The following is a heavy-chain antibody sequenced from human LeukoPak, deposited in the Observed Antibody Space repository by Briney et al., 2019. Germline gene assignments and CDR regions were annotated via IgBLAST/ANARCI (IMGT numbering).Heavy chain of an antibody. D-gene: IGHD2-2*01. J-gene: IGHJ6*03. V-gene: IGHV3-23*01. CDR2: ISGSGGST. CDR1: GFTFSSYA. CDR3: ARGRKYCSSTSCYAPYYYYMDV. Sequence: PAGGSLRLSCAASGFTFSSYAMSWVRQAPGKGLEWVSAISGSGGSTYYADSVKGRFTISRDNSKNTLYLQMNSLRAEDTAVYYCARGRKYCSSTSCYAPYYYYMDVWGKGTTVTISS.